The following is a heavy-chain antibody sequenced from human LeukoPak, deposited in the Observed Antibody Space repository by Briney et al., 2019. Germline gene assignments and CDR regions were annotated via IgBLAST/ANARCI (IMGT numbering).Heavy chain of an antibody. CDR1: GFTFSIYYG. D-gene: IGHD3-16*02. Sequence: ASVKVSCKASGFTFSIYYGISWVRQAPGQGLEWMGWINTYNGNSKSAQRLQGRVSMTTDTSASIAYLELRSLRLDDTAVYFCARVPIPQGNYPKDALDIWGQGTMVTVSS. CDR3: ARVPIPQGNYPKDALDI. J-gene: IGHJ3*02. V-gene: IGHV1-18*01. CDR2: INTYNGNS.